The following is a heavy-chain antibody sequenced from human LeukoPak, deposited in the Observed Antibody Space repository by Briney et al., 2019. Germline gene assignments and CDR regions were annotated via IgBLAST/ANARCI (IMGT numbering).Heavy chain of an antibody. Sequence: PSETLSLTCTVSGGSISSGSYYWSWIRQPAGKGLEWIGRIYTSGSTNYNPSLKSRVTMSVDTSKNQFSLKLSSVTAADTAVYYCARDSPSYDPFDYWGQGTLVTVSS. CDR1: GGSISSGSYY. J-gene: IGHJ4*02. CDR3: ARDSPSYDPFDY. CDR2: IYTSGST. D-gene: IGHD5-12*01. V-gene: IGHV4-61*02.